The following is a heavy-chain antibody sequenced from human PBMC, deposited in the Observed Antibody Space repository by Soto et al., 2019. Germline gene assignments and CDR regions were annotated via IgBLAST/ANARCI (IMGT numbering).Heavy chain of an antibody. Sequence: GGSLRLSCVVSGFSVSGSSIIWVRQATGKGLEWVSLMHRGGRTDNADSVKGRFTTSRDKSKNTLYLHMNGLRVEDTAVYYCARVNTTLVDHFDCWGQGTLVTVSS. J-gene: IGHJ4*02. CDR2: MHRGGRT. CDR3: ARVNTTLVDHFDC. V-gene: IGHV3-53*01. CDR1: GFSVSGSS. D-gene: IGHD5-18*01.